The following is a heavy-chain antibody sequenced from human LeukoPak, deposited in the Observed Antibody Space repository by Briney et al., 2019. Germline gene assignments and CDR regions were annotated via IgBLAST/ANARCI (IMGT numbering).Heavy chain of an antibody. CDR2: IYYSGST. V-gene: IGHV4-39*07. D-gene: IGHD2-15*01. Sequence: SETLSLTCTVSGGSISGSSYYWGWIRQPPGKGLEWIGSIYYSGSTYYNPSLKSRVTISVDTSKNQFSLKLSSVTAADTAVYYCARGITLLVDYYYGMDVWGQGTTVTVSS. CDR3: ARGITLLVDYYYGMDV. J-gene: IGHJ6*02. CDR1: GGSISGSSYY.